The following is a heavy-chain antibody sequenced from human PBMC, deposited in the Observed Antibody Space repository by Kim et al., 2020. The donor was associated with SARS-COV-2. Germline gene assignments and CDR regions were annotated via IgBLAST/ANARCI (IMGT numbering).Heavy chain of an antibody. Sequence: PKSPGRVTITRDTSASPAYMELSSLRSEDTAVYYCARETVAGSSSARFDYWGQGTLVTVSS. D-gene: IGHD6-19*01. CDR3: ARETVAGSSSARFDY. J-gene: IGHJ4*02. V-gene: IGHV1-3*01.